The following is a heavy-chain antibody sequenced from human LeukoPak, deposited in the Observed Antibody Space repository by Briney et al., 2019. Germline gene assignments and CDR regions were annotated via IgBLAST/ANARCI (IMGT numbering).Heavy chain of an antibody. CDR2: ISSSSSTI. V-gene: IGHV3-48*02. Sequence: GGSLRLSCAASGFTFSSYSMTWVRQAPGKGLEWVSYISSSSSTIYYADSVKGRFTISRDNAKNSLYLQMNSLRDEDTAVYYCARGSGPGGLEYYFDYWGQGTLVTVSS. CDR1: GFTFSSYS. CDR3: ARGSGPGGLEYYFDY. D-gene: IGHD6-19*01. J-gene: IGHJ4*02.